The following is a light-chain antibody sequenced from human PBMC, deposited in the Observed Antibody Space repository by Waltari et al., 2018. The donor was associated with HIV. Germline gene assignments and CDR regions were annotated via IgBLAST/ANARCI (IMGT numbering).Light chain of an antibody. Sequence: QSVLTQPPSASGTPGQRVTVSCSGSSFNIGRNFVSWYQQLPGTAPKGLIFRDNKRPSGVPDRFSGSKSGASASLAISGLRSEDEADYYCAAWDDSLRGSYVFGPGTKVTVL. CDR1: SFNIGRNF. V-gene: IGLV1-47*01. CDR2: RDN. CDR3: AAWDDSLRGSYV. J-gene: IGLJ1*01.